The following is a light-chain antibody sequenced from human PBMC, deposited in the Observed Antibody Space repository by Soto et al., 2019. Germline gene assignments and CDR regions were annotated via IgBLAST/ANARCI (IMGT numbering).Light chain of an antibody. Sequence: QSVLTQPASVSGSPGQSITISCTGTSSDVGGYNYVSWYQHQPGKAPKFIIYDVTNRPSGVSNRFSGSKSGNTASLTISGLQAEDEADYYCCSYTTSNTRQIVFGTGTKVTVL. J-gene: IGLJ1*01. CDR3: CSYTTSNTRQIV. V-gene: IGLV2-14*03. CDR2: DVT. CDR1: SSDVGGYNY.